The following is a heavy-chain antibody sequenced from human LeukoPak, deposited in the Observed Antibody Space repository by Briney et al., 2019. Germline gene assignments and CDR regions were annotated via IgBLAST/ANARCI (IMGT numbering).Heavy chain of an antibody. CDR3: ARFPPPYAYNTSVYAP. CDR1: GGSISDAAYY. CDR2: IYYSGST. Sequence: PSETLSLTCTVSGGSISDAAYYWSWIRQHPGEGLKWIGYIYYSGSTSYNPSLKSRVTISVDTSKNQFSLKLTSVTAADTAVYYCARFPPPYAYNTSVYAPWAQEPLVPFSS. D-gene: IGHD3-16*01. J-gene: IGHJ5*02. V-gene: IGHV4-31*03.